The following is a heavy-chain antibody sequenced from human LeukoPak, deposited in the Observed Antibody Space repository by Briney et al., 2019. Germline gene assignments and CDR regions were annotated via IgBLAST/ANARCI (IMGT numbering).Heavy chain of an antibody. CDR3: AKGSEMATILWFDY. Sequence: PGGSLRLSCAASGFTFSSYAMSWVCQAPGKGLEWVSAISGSGGSTYYADSVKGRLTISRDNSKNTLYLQMNSLRAEDTAVYYCAKGSEMATILWFDYWGQGTLVTVSS. D-gene: IGHD5-24*01. J-gene: IGHJ4*02. CDR2: ISGSGGST. V-gene: IGHV3-23*01. CDR1: GFTFSSYA.